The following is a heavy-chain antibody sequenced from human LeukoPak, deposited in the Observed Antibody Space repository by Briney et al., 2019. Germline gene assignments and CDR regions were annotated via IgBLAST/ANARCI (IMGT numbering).Heavy chain of an antibody. D-gene: IGHD3-16*01. V-gene: IGHV3-74*01. CDR3: ARQSAGGDDI. CDR2: INSDGSRI. Sequence: GGSLRLSCAASGFXFSSYWIRWVRQAPGKGLVWVSRINSDGSRISYADSVKGRFTISRDNAKNTLYLQMNSLRVEDTAMYYCARQSAGGDDIWGQGKLVTVSS. CDR1: GFXFSSYW. J-gene: IGHJ3*02.